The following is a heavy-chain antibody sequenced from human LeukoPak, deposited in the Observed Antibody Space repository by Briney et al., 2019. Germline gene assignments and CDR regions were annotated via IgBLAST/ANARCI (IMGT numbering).Heavy chain of an antibody. Sequence: SQTRSLTWTVAGGSISSYSWSWIRQPPGKGLEWIGSIYYSGSTNYNPSLKSRVTMSVDTSKTQFSLKLSSVTAADTAVYYCARHGGESIVAMILHAFDIWGQGTMVTVSS. CDR2: IYYSGST. D-gene: IGHD5-12*01. CDR1: GGSISSYS. V-gene: IGHV4-59*08. J-gene: IGHJ3*02. CDR3: ARHGGESIVAMILHAFDI.